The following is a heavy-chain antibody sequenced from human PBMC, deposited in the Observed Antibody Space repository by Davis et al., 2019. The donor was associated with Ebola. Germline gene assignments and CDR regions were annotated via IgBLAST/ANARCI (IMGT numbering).Heavy chain of an antibody. V-gene: IGHV3-23*01. CDR3: AKEGGLVPAAIVPPYYYYGMDV. J-gene: IGHJ6*02. Sequence: GGSLRLSCAASGFTFSSYEMNWVRQAPGKGLEWVSAISGSGGSTYYADSVKGRFTISRDNSKNTLYLQMNSLRAEDTAVYYCAKEGGLVPAAIVPPYYYYGMDVWGQGTTVTVSS. CDR2: ISGSGGST. D-gene: IGHD2-2*01. CDR1: GFTFSSYE.